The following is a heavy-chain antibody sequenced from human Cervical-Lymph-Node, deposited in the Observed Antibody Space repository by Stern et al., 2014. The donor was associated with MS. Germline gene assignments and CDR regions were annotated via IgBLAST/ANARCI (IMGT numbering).Heavy chain of an antibody. CDR3: ARDNDDNGMDV. V-gene: IGHV1-69*06. Sequence: QVQLVQSGAEVKNPGSSVKVACMASGGNFSNYGVSWVRQAPGQGLDWMGGTIPIFGTTHYAQKFQGRVAITADNSLSTVYMELTGLTSADTAVYYCARDNDDNGMDVWGQGTTVTVSS. J-gene: IGHJ6*02. D-gene: IGHD1-1*01. CDR2: TIPIFGTT. CDR1: GGNFSNYG.